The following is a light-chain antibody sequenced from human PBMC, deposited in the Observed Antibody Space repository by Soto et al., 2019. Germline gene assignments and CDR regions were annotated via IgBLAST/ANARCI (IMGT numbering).Light chain of an antibody. J-gene: IGKJ3*01. Sequence: DIQMTQSPSSLSASVGDRVTITCRASQSISSYLNWYQQKPGKAPKLLIYAASSLQSGVPSRFSVTGSGTAFTLTISTLQPEDFATYYCQQSYSTPRFTFGPGTKVDIK. CDR2: AAS. V-gene: IGKV1-39*01. CDR1: QSISSY. CDR3: QQSYSTPRFT.